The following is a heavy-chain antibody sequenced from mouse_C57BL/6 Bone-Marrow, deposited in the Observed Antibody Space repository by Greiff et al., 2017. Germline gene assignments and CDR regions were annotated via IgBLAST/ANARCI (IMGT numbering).Heavy chain of an antibody. Sequence: VQRVESGAELAKPGASVKLSCKASGYTFTSYWMHWVKQRPGQGLEWIGYINPSSGYTKYNQKFKDKATLTADKSSSTAYMQLSSLTYEDSAVYYCARRDYHGDFDVWGTGTTVTVSS. CDR2: INPSSGYT. J-gene: IGHJ1*03. CDR3: ARRDYHGDFDV. CDR1: GYTFTSYW. V-gene: IGHV1-7*01. D-gene: IGHD1-1*01.